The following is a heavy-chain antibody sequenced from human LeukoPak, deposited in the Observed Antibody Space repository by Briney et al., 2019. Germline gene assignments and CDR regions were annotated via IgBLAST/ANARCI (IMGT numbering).Heavy chain of an antibody. CDR3: ARLPNDFWSGRGHFDI. V-gene: IGHV4-39*07. D-gene: IGHD3-3*01. Sequence: SETLSLTCTVSGGTISSSYCWGWVRQPPGGVQEWIGSIYLSGSTYYNPSLKSRVTISVDTSRNQFSLKLSSVTAADTAVYYCARLPNDFWSGRGHFDILGPGTMVTGSS. CDR2: IYLSGST. J-gene: IGHJ3*02. CDR1: GGTISSSYC.